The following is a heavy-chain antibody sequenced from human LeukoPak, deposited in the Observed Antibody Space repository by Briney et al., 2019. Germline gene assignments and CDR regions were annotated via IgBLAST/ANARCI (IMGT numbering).Heavy chain of an antibody. D-gene: IGHD3-22*01. J-gene: IGHJ4*02. CDR1: GYSFTSYW. CDR3: ATQSYYDSSGYWGYYFDY. V-gene: IGHV5-51*01. CDR2: IYPGDSDT. Sequence: GESLKISCKGSGYSFTSYWIGWVRQMPGKGLEWMGIIYPGDSDTRYSPSFQGQVTISADKSISTAYLQWSSLKASDTAMYYCATQSYYDSSGYWGYYFDYWGQGTLVTVSS.